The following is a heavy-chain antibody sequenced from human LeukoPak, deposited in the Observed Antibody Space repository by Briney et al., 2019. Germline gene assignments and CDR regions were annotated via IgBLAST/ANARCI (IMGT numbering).Heavy chain of an antibody. J-gene: IGHJ6*03. Sequence: ASVKVSCKASGYTFTSYYMHWVRQAPGLGLEWMGMINPSGSSAHYAQKFQGRVTMTRDASTSTAYMELSSLRSEDTAVYYCARGPSITMIRGGQWYYYMDVWGKGTTVTISS. CDR3: ARGPSITMIRGGQWYYYMDV. D-gene: IGHD3-10*01. CDR2: INPSGSSA. CDR1: GYTFTSYY. V-gene: IGHV1-46*01.